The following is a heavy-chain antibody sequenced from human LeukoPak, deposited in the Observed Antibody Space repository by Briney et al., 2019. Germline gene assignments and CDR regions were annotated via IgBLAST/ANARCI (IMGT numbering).Heavy chain of an antibody. V-gene: IGHV3-23*01. J-gene: IGHJ4*02. CDR1: GFTFSDYA. CDR3: AKDRSTGIAVAGTLFDN. Sequence: PGGSLRLSCAASGFTFSDYAMNWVRQAPGKGLEWVSTISLSGGSTYYADSVKGRFTISRDNSKNTLYLQMNSLRAEDTAVYYCAKDRSTGIAVAGTLFDNWGQGTLVTVSS. CDR2: ISLSGGST. D-gene: IGHD6-19*01.